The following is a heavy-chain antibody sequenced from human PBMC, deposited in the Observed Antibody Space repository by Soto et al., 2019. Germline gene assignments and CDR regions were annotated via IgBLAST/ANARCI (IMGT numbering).Heavy chain of an antibody. Sequence: ASVKVSCKASGYTFTGYYMHWVRQAPGQGLEWMGWINPNSGGTNYAQKFQGRVTMTRDTSISTAYMELSRLRSDDTAVYYCARRKATYYYDSSGDTNAFDIWGQGTMVTVSS. CDR1: GYTFTGYY. CDR2: INPNSGGT. J-gene: IGHJ3*02. D-gene: IGHD3-22*01. V-gene: IGHV1-2*02. CDR3: ARRKATYYYDSSGDTNAFDI.